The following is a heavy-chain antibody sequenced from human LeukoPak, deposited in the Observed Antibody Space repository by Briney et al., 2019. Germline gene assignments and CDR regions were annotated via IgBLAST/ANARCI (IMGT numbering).Heavy chain of an antibody. V-gene: IGHV4-34*01. CDR3: ARGVNCGGDCYSAGFDY. CDR1: GGSFSGYY. CDR2: INHSGST. J-gene: IGHJ4*02. Sequence: SETLSLTCAVYGGSFSGYYWSWIRQPPGKGLEWIGDINHSGSTNYNPSLKSRVTISADTSKNQFSLKLSSVTAADTAVYYCARGVNCGGDCYSAGFDYWGQGTLVTVSS. D-gene: IGHD2-21*02.